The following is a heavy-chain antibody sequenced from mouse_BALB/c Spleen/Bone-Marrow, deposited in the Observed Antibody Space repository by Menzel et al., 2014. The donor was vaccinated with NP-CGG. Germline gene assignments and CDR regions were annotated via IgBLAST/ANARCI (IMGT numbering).Heavy chain of an antibody. Sequence: VKLVESGTGLVAPSQSLSITCTVSGFSLTSYGVVWVRQPPGKGLEWLCVIWGYGSTNYHSALISRLSISKDNSKSXVFLKLNSLQTDDTATYYCAKQDYYRYDYAMDYWGQGTSVTVSS. CDR3: AKQDYYRYDYAMDY. CDR2: IWGYGST. D-gene: IGHD2-14*01. J-gene: IGHJ4*01. V-gene: IGHV2-3*01. CDR1: GFSLTSYG.